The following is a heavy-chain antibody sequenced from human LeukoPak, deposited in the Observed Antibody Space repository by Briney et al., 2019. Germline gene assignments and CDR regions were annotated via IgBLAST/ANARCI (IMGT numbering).Heavy chain of an antibody. V-gene: IGHV3-23*01. J-gene: IGHJ4*02. Sequence: GGSLRLSCAASGFTFSSYAMSWVRQAPGKGLEWVSAISGSGGSTYYADSVKGRFTISRDISKNTLYLQMNSLRAEDTAVYYCAKDWRYGYYFDYWGQGTLVTVSS. CDR1: GFTFSSYA. D-gene: IGHD3-3*01. CDR2: ISGSGGST. CDR3: AKDWRYGYYFDY.